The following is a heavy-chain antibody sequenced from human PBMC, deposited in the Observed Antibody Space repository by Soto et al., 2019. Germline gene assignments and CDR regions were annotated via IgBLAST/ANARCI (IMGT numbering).Heavy chain of an antibody. CDR2: IYPGDSDT. Sequence: PGESLKISCKGSGYSFTSYWIGRVRQMPGKGLEWMGIIYPGDSDTRYSPSFQGQVTISADKSISTAYLQWSSLKASDTAMYYCARHGRNYDFWSGYQLTYGMDVWGQGTTVTVSS. J-gene: IGHJ6*02. CDR3: ARHGRNYDFWSGYQLTYGMDV. V-gene: IGHV5-51*01. D-gene: IGHD3-3*01. CDR1: GYSFTSYW.